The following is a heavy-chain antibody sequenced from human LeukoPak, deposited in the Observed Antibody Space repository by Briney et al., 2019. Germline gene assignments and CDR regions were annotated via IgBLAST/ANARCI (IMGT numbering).Heavy chain of an antibody. CDR3: ARVPNYYDSSGYYKLPDY. D-gene: IGHD3-22*01. V-gene: IGHV3-9*01. CDR2: ISWNSGSI. J-gene: IGHJ4*02. Sequence: PGGSLRLSCAASGFTFDDYAMHWVRQAPGKGLEWVSGISWNSGSIGYADSVKGRFTISRDNAKNSLYLQMNSLRAEDTAVYYCARVPNYYDSSGYYKLPDYWGQGTLVTVSS. CDR1: GFTFDDYA.